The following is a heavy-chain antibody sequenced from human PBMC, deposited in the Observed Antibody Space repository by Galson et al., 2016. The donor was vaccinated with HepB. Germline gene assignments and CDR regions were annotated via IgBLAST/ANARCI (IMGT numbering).Heavy chain of an antibody. V-gene: IGHV5-10-1*01. CDR1: GFSFSTYW. D-gene: IGHD3-3*01. J-gene: IGHJ6*03. CDR3: ARVNRGPGFLSGSYDAPYYYYYYMDI. Sequence: QSGAEVKKPGESLRISCKGSGFSFSTYWISWVRQMPGTGLEWMGRTDSRDSYSKYNPSFHGHVTISADRSISTAYLQWNSLEASDTAIYYCARVNRGPGFLSGSYDAPYYYYYYMDIWGEGTTVTVSS. CDR2: TDSRDSYS.